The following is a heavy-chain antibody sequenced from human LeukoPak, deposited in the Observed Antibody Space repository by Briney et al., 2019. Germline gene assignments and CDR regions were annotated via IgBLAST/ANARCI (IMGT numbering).Heavy chain of an antibody. CDR1: GFTFSDYY. Sequence: PGGSLRLSCAASGFTFSDYYMSWIRQAPGKGLEWVSSISSSSSYIYYADSVKGRFTISRDNAKNSLYLQMNSLRAEDTALYYCAKDRGYSGYDYAFDIWGQGTMVTVSS. J-gene: IGHJ3*02. CDR3: AKDRGYSGYDYAFDI. D-gene: IGHD5-12*01. CDR2: ISSSSSYI. V-gene: IGHV3-11*05.